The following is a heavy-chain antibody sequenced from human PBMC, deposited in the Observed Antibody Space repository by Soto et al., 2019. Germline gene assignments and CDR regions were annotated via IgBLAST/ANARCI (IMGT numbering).Heavy chain of an antibody. CDR2: MHHSGAT. V-gene: IGHV4-39*01. CDR1: GVSVISNVYY. Sequence: PSETLSLTCSVSGVSVISNVYYCFCIRQSPWIGLELIGGMHHSGATYYSLSLESRVTISIDTSKNEFSLRLNSVAAADTAIYYCASVGAYCEGHCNRSSYGVDVWGQGTTVTVSS. J-gene: IGHJ6*02. D-gene: IGHD2-21*02. CDR3: ASVGAYCEGHCNRSSYGVDV.